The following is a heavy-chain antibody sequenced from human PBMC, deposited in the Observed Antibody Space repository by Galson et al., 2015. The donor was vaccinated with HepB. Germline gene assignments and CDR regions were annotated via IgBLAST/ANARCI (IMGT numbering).Heavy chain of an antibody. CDR1: GDSVSGDSAT. D-gene: IGHD1-1*01. CDR3: VRATSNWDATFNNAFDI. V-gene: IGHV6-1*01. CDR2: TYYRSKWRE. Sequence: CAISGDSVSGDSATWNWIRQSPSRGLEWLGRTYYRSKWRESYAVSVKGRITVNPDTSKNQFSLHLHSVTPEDTAVYYCVRATSNWDATFNNAFDIWGQGTKVTVSS. J-gene: IGHJ3*02.